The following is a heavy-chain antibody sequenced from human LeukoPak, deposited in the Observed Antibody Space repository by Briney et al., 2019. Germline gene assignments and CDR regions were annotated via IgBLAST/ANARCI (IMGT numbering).Heavy chain of an antibody. Sequence: SETLSLTCTVSGGSISSHYWSWIRQPAGKGLERIGRIYSSGNTDYNPSLKSRVSMSLDTSKNQFSLKLTSVSAADTAMYYCARDLFYVSGSHPPTKGFDPWGQGTLVTVSS. CDR1: GGSISSHY. J-gene: IGHJ5*02. CDR2: IYSSGNT. CDR3: ARDLFYVSGSHPPTKGFDP. V-gene: IGHV4-4*07. D-gene: IGHD3-10*01.